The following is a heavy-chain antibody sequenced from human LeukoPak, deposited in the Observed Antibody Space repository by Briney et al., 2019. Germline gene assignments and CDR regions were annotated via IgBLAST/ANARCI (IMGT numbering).Heavy chain of an antibody. V-gene: IGHV4-39*07. Sequence: SETLSLTCTVSGGSIKSSRYDWYWGWIRQPPGKGLEWMGSIYYSGSTYYNPSLKSRVTISVDTSKNKFSLNLSSVTAADTAVYYCARDLPHDYGDYWGPSWCFDLWGRGTLVTVSS. CDR3: ARDLPHDYGDYWGPSWCFDL. J-gene: IGHJ2*01. D-gene: IGHD4-17*01. CDR1: GGSIKSSRYD. CDR2: IYYSGST.